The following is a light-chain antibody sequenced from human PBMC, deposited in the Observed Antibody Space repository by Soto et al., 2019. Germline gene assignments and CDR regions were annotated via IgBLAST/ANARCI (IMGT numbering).Light chain of an antibody. Sequence: DIVMTQSQDSLAVSLGEMATITCKSSQTVLDSSNNKDCLSWYQQKPGQPPKLLLYGVSTREFRVPDRFSGSGSGTDVTLAISSLQTEDVGVYYCQHYYTTPRPCGQGPKVELK. CDR3: QHYYTTPRP. CDR2: GVS. V-gene: IGKV4-1*01. J-gene: IGKJ1*01. CDR1: QTVLDSSNNKDC.